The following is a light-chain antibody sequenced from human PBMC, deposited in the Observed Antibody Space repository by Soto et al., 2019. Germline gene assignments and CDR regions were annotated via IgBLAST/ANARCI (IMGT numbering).Light chain of an antibody. CDR3: QQYNNWPLT. CDR2: GAS. V-gene: IGKV3-15*01. Sequence: IFMTQSPATLXLXXGXXXXXXXXASQSVSSNLAWYQQKPGQAPRLLIYGASTRATGIPARFSGSGSGTGFTLTISSLQSEDFAVYYCQQYNNWPLTFGGGTKVDIK. CDR1: QSVSSN. J-gene: IGKJ4*01.